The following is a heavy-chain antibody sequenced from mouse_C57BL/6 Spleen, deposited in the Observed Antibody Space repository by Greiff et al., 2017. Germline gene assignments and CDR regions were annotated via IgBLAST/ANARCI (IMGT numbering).Heavy chain of an antibody. D-gene: IGHD1-2*01. CDR2: IRLKSDNYAT. J-gene: IGHJ2*01. CDR3: TSLLRGDEGY. Sequence: EVKLEESGGGLVQPGGSMKLSCVASGFTFSNYWMNWVRQSPEKGLEWVAQIRLKSDNYATHYAESVKGRFTISRDDSKSSVYLQINNLRAEDTGIYYCTSLLRGDEGYWGQGTTLTVSS. CDR1: GFTFSNYW. V-gene: IGHV6-3*01.